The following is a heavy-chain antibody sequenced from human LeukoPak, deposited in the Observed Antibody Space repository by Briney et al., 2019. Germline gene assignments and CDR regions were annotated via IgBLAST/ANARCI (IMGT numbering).Heavy chain of an antibody. CDR3: ARPSTAIELASCDAFDI. CDR2: IIPILGIA. J-gene: IGHJ3*02. CDR1: GGTFSSYA. D-gene: IGHD5-24*01. V-gene: IGHV1-69*04. Sequence: SVKVSCKASGGTFSSYAISWVRQAPGQGLEWMGRIIPILGIANYAQKFQGRVTITADKSTSTAYMELSSLRSEDTAVYYCARPSTAIELASCDAFDIWGQGTMVTVSS.